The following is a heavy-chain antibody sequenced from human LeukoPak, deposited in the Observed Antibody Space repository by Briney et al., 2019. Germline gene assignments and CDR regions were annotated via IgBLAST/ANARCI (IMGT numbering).Heavy chain of an antibody. J-gene: IGHJ6*02. Sequence: PGGSLRLSCAASGLTFSTSAMSWVRQAPGKGLEWVSSISGSGGIAYYADSVKGRFTISRDNSNNTLSLQMSGLRVEDTAVYYCAKDGCPSCYFVYYYYGMDVWGQGTTDTVSS. D-gene: IGHD2-2*01. CDR3: AKDGCPSCYFVYYYYGMDV. V-gene: IGHV3-23*01. CDR1: GLTFSTSA. CDR2: ISGSGGIA.